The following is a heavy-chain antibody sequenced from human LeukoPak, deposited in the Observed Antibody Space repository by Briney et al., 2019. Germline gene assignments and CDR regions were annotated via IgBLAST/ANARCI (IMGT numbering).Heavy chain of an antibody. CDR3: ARGGWFTRKFDY. CDR1: GYTFTSYG. CDR2: INPNSGGT. D-gene: IGHD6-19*01. Sequence: ASVKVSCKASGYTFTSYGISWVRQAPGQGLEWMGWINPNSGGTNYAQKFQGRVTMTRDTSISTAYMELSRLRSDDTAVYYCARGGWFTRKFDYWGQGTLVTVSS. J-gene: IGHJ4*02. V-gene: IGHV1-2*02.